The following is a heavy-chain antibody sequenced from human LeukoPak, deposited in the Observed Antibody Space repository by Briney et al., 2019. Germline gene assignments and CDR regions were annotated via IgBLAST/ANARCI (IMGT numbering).Heavy chain of an antibody. J-gene: IGHJ6*03. D-gene: IGHD3/OR15-3a*01. CDR1: GYTFTGYD. CDR3: ARALSWTTDSYYYMDV. CDR2: MNPNSGNT. V-gene: IGHV1-8*01. Sequence: VSVKVSCKASGYTFTGYDINWVRQATGQGLEWMGWMNPNSGNTGYAQKFQGRVTMTKNTSITTAYMELSSLRSEDTAVYYCARALSWTTDSYYYMDVWGKGTTVTVSS.